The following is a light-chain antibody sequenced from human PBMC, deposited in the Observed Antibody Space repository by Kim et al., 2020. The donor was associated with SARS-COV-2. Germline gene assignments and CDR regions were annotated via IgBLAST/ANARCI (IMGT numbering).Light chain of an antibody. Sequence: SPGERVTLACGASQGIGGNLAWYQQKPGQAPRLLIYGASTRATGIPARFSGSGSGTEFTLTISSLQSEDFAVYYCQQYNNWPPITFGQGTRLEIK. J-gene: IGKJ5*01. CDR1: QGIGGN. CDR2: GAS. CDR3: QQYNNWPPIT. V-gene: IGKV3-15*01.